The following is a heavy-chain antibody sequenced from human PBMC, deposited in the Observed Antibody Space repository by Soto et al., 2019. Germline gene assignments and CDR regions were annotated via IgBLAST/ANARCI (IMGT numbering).Heavy chain of an antibody. D-gene: IGHD2-15*01. J-gene: IGHJ6*02. V-gene: IGHV3-15*07. CDR3: TTDTSFTLCCSYYGMDV. Sequence: PRESLILSWAASGFTFSNAWMNWVLQAPGKGLEWVGRIKSKTDGGTTDYAAPVKGRFTISRDDSKNTLYLQMNSLKTEDTAVYYCTTDTSFTLCCSYYGMDVWGQGTTVSVSS. CDR2: IKSKTDGGTT. CDR1: GFTFSNAW.